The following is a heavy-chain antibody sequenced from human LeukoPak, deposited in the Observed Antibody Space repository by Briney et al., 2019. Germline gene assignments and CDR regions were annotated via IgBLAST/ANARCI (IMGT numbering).Heavy chain of an antibody. CDR2: IYSSGST. Sequence: PSETLSLTCTVSGGSISSSTYYWGWIRQPPGKGLEWIGSIYSSGSTYYNPSLNSRVTISVDTSKNQFSLKLSSVTAADTAVYYCARSSSTSPWRGYYYYGMDVWGQGTTVTVSS. J-gene: IGHJ6*02. CDR3: ARSSSTSPWRGYYYYGMDV. CDR1: GGSISSSTYY. V-gene: IGHV4-39*01. D-gene: IGHD2-2*01.